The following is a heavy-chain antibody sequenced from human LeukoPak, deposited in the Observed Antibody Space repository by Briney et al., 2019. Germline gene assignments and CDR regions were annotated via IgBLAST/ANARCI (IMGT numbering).Heavy chain of an antibody. D-gene: IGHD2-15*01. CDR3: AKDPRKYCSGGSCYGGDDAFDI. J-gene: IGHJ3*02. CDR1: GFTCSSYA. CDR2: ISGSGGST. Sequence: PGGSLRRSCAASGFTCSSYAMSWVRQAPGKGLKWVSAISGSGGSTYHADSVKGRFTISRDNSKNTLYLQMNSLRAEDTAVYYCAKDPRKYCSGGSCYGGDDAFDIWGQGTMVTVSS. V-gene: IGHV3-23*01.